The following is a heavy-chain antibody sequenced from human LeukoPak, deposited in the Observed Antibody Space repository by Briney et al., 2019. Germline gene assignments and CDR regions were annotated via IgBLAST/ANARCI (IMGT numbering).Heavy chain of an antibody. CDR1: GFIFWNFV. Sequence: GGSLRLSCAPPGFIFWNFVVNWVRQAPGKGLEWVSAISGKGDEAYYRDSVKGRFTISKDSGDDTVYLEMNNLTVADTAVYYCAKTQNWNYISYYYHYMDVWGKGTAVTASS. CDR2: ISGKGDEA. D-gene: IGHD1-7*01. J-gene: IGHJ6*03. V-gene: IGHV3-23*01. CDR3: AKTQNWNYISYYYHYMDV.